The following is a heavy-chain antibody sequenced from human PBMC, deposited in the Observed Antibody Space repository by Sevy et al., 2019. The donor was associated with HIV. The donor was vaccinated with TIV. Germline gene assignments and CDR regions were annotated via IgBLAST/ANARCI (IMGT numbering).Heavy chain of an antibody. Sequence: GGSLRLSCAASGFTFSSYSMNWVRQAPGKGLEWVSSISSSSSYIYYANSVKGRFTISRDNAKNSLYLQMNSLRAEDTAVYYCARAQGVTNVDYWGQGTLVTVSS. D-gene: IGHD3-10*01. CDR2: ISSSSSYI. J-gene: IGHJ4*02. CDR1: GFTFSSYS. CDR3: ARAQGVTNVDY. V-gene: IGHV3-21*01.